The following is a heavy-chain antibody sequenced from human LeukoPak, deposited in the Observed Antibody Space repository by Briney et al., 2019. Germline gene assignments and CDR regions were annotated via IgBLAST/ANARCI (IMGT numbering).Heavy chain of an antibody. D-gene: IGHD3-22*01. CDR3: ARVIGYDSSGCVDY. V-gene: IGHV3-74*01. Sequence: GGSLRLSCAASGFTFSSYWMHWVRQAPGEGLVWVSRINSDGSSTSYADSVKGRFTISRDNAKNTLYLQMNSLRAEDTAVYYCARVIGYDSSGCVDYWGQGTLVTVSS. CDR2: INSDGSST. CDR1: GFTFSSYW. J-gene: IGHJ4*02.